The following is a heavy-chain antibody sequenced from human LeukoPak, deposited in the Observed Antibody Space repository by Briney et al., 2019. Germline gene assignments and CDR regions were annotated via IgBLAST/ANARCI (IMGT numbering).Heavy chain of an antibody. CDR3: ARLSSSWYKYYFDY. Sequence: SETLSLTCAVYGGSFSGYYWSWIRQPPGKGLEWIGEINHSGSTNYNPPLKSRVTISVDTSKNQFSLKLSSVTAADTAVYYCARLSSSWYKYYFDYWGQGTLVTVSS. V-gene: IGHV4-34*01. CDR1: GGSFSGYY. J-gene: IGHJ4*02. D-gene: IGHD6-13*01. CDR2: INHSGST.